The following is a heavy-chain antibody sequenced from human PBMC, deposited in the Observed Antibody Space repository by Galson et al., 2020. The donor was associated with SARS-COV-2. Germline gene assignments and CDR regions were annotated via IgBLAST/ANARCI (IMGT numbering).Heavy chain of an antibody. Sequence: SETLSLTCTVSGASISSGSYYWSWIRQPAGKGLEWIGRIYKSGNTNYNPSLWSQVTISVDTSKNQFSLKLTSVTAADTAVYYCARGNSPWVTSLGVLTGTCCMDVWGQGTTVTCSS. CDR2: IYKSGNT. CDR1: GASISSGSYY. CDR3: ARGNSPWVTSLGVLTGTCCMDV. V-gene: IGHV4-61*02. D-gene: IGHD3-3*01. J-gene: IGHJ6*02.